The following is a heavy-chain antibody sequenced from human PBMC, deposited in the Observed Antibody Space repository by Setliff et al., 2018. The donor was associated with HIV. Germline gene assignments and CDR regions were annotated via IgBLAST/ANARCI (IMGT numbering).Heavy chain of an antibody. CDR3: ARVGRGAAAPYYYYYYMDV. CDR2: IYYSGNT. V-gene: IGHV4-61*05. CDR1: GGSISGSSYY. D-gene: IGHD2-2*01. J-gene: IGHJ6*03. Sequence: SETLSLTCTVSGGSISGSSYYWGWIRQPPGKGLEWIGYIYYSGNTNYNPSLKSRVTISVDTSKNQFSLKLSSVTAADTAVYYCARVGRGAAAPYYYYYYMDVWGKGTTVTVSS.